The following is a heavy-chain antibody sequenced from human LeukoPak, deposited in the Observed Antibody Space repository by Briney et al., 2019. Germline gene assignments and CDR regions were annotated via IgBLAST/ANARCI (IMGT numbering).Heavy chain of an antibody. CDR3: ARAYGDYMYNYFDY. CDR2: IFHSGST. J-gene: IGHJ4*02. D-gene: IGHD4-17*01. V-gene: IGHV4-4*02. CDR1: GGSINRDHW. Sequence: SGTLSLTCAVSGGSINRDHWWAWVRQPPGKGLEWIGEIFHSGSTNYNASLKSRVTLSLDKSSNQFSLKLSSVIAADTAIYYCARAYGDYMYNYFDYWGQGTLVTVSS.